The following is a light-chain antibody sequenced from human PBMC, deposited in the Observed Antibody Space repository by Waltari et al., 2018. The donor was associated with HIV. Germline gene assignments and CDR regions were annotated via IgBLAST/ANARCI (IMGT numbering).Light chain of an antibody. CDR3: QSFDTSLSASV. J-gene: IGLJ1*01. CDR1: NPNIRAGYD. V-gene: IGLV1-40*01. Sequence: QSVLTQPPSVSGAPGQRVTISCTGRNPNIRAGYDVHWYQQVPGRAPKLLIYDNTNRPSGVPDRFSGYKSGTSAALAITGLQAVDETDYYCQSFDTSLSASVFGTGTRVTVL. CDR2: DNT.